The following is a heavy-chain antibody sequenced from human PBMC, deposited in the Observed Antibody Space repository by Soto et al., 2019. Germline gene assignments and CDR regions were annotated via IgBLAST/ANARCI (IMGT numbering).Heavy chain of an antibody. D-gene: IGHD3-10*01. CDR2: INHYSGAT. CDR1: GYRFTGYY. V-gene: IGHV1-2*02. J-gene: IGHJ4*02. Sequence: HEHLVQSGAEVKRPAASLKVSCKASGYRFTGYYSHWVRQAPGQGLEWMGWINHYSGATNYAQTSQGRVTLTSDTSISTASMDLTTLTSNDTAVYYCARGDYGTGGYPFPYFDYWGQGTLVIVSS. CDR3: ARGDYGTGGYPFPYFDY.